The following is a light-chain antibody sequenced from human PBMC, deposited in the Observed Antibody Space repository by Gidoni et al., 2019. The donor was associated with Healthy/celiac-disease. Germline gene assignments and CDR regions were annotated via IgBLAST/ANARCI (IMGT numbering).Light chain of an antibody. CDR1: QSISSY. Sequence: DIQMNQSPSSLSASVGDRVTITCRASQSISSYLNWYQQKPGKAPKLLIYAASSLQSGVPSRFSGSGSWTDFTLTISSLQPEDFATYDCQQCYSTPMYTFGQGTKLEIK. CDR2: AAS. V-gene: IGKV1-39*01. CDR3: QQCYSTPMYT. J-gene: IGKJ2*01.